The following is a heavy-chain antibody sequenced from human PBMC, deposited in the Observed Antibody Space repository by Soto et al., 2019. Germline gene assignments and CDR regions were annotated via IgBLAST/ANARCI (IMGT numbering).Heavy chain of an antibody. J-gene: IGHJ5*02. CDR2: IIPIFGTA. D-gene: IGHD2-15*01. CDR3: ARENPDIVVVVAATNNWFDP. CDR1: GGTFSSYA. Sequence: GGSVKVSCKASGGTFSSYAISWVRQAPGQGLEWMGGIIPIFGTANYAQKFQGRVTITADESTSTAYMELSSLRSEDTAVYYCARENPDIVVVVAATNNWFDPWGQGTLVTVSS. V-gene: IGHV1-69*13.